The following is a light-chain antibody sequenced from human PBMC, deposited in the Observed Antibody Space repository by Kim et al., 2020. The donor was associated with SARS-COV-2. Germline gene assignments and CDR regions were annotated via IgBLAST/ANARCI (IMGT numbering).Light chain of an antibody. J-gene: IGLJ2*01. Sequence: QRVTMSRNGSSSNVGAGYDIHWYQRLPGTAPKLLIYANNTRPSGVPDRFSGSKSGTSASLAITGLQAEDEADYYCQSYDSSLTVVVFGGGTKLTVL. CDR2: ANN. CDR3: QSYDSSLTVVV. CDR1: SSNVGAGYD. V-gene: IGLV1-40*01.